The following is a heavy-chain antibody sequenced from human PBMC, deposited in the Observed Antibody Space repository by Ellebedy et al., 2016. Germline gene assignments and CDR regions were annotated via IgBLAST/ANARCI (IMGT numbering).Heavy chain of an antibody. CDR3: ARGGDNILTGYYYVMDV. D-gene: IGHD3-9*01. V-gene: IGHV3-33*01. J-gene: IGHJ6*02. CDR2: IWYDGSNK. Sequence: GGSLRLXCAASGFTFSSYGMHWVRQAPGKGLEWVAVIWYDGSNKYYADSVKGRFSISRDNAKNSLYLQMSSLRVEDTAVYYCARGGDNILTGYYYVMDVWGQGTTVTVSS. CDR1: GFTFSSYG.